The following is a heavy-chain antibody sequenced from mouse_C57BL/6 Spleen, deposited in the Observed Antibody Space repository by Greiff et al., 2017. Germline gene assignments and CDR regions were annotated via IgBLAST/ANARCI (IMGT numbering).Heavy chain of an antibody. CDR1: GYTFTSYW. V-gene: IGHV1-69*01. CDR2: IDPSGSYT. D-gene: IGHD1-1*01. CDR3: ANYYGSRGYWYFDV. Sequence: QVQLQQPGAELVMPGASVKLSCKASGYTFTSYWMHWVKQRPGQGLEWIGEIDPSGSYTNYNHKFKGKSTLTVDKSSSTAYMQLSSLSPEDSAFYYCANYYGSRGYWYFDVWGTGTTVTVSS. J-gene: IGHJ1*03.